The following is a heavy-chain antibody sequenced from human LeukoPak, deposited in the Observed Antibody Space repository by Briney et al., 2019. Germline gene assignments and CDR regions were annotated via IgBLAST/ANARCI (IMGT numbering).Heavy chain of an antibody. V-gene: IGHV3-72*01. CDR2: SRNKAESYTT. J-gene: IGHJ4*02. Sequence: GGSLRLSCAASGFTFSNYEMNWVRQAPGKGLEWVGRSRNKAESYTTEYAASVKGRFTISRDDSKNSLYLQMNSLKTEDTAVYYCARGKPGTYSFDYWGQGTLVTVSS. D-gene: IGHD1-26*01. CDR1: GFTFSNYE. CDR3: ARGKPGTYSFDY.